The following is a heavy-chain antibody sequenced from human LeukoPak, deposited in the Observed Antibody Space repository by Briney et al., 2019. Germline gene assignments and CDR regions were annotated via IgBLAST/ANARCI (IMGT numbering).Heavy chain of an antibody. CDR3: AKGYCSSASCYPFDY. J-gene: IGHJ4*02. V-gene: IGHV1-69*05. D-gene: IGHD2-2*01. CDR1: GGTFSSYA. CDR2: IIPIFGTA. Sequence: SVKVSCKASGGTFSSYAISWVRQAPGQGLEWMGGIIPIFGTANYAQKFQGRVTITTDESTSTAYMELSSLRSEDTAVYYCAKGYCSSASCYPFDYWGQGTLVTVSS.